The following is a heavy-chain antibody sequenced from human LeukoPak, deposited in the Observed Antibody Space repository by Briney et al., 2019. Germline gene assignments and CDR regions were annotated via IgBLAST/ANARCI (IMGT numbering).Heavy chain of an antibody. D-gene: IGHD3-9*01. CDR3: AKGYLRYFDPSWFDY. J-gene: IGHJ4*02. CDR1: RFTFSSYD. CDR2: ISGSGSNT. V-gene: IGHV3-23*01. Sequence: PGGSLRLSCAASRFTFSSYDMSWVRQAPGKGLEWVSSISGSGSNTYSADSVKGRFTISRDNSKNTLYLQMNSLRAEDTAVYYCAKGYLRYFDPSWFDYWGQGTPVTVSS.